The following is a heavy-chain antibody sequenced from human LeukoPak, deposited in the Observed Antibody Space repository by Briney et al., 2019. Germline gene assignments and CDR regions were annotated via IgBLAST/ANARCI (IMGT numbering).Heavy chain of an antibody. CDR3: ARLGYCSSTSCYPIDY. V-gene: IGHV4-39*01. D-gene: IGHD2-2*03. CDR1: GGSISSSSYC. CDR2: IYYSGST. Sequence: SETLSLTCTVSGGSISSSSYCWGWLRQPPGKGLEWIGSIYYSGSTYYNPPLKSRVTISVDTSKNQFSLKLSSVTAADTAVYYCARLGYCSSTSCYPIDYWGQGTLVTVSS. J-gene: IGHJ4*02.